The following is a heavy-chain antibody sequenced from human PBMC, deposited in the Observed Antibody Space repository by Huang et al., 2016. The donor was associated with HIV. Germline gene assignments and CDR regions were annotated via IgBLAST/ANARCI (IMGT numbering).Heavy chain of an antibody. Sequence: QVQLQESGPGLVKPSETLSLTCTVSGGSISSYYWSWIRQPPGKGLEWIGYMYYLGSTNYNPSRKSRVTISVDTSKNQFSLKLSSVTAADTAVYYCARSHSIHWGFNWFDPWGQGTLVTVSS. J-gene: IGHJ5*02. CDR2: MYYLGST. CDR3: ARSHSIHWGFNWFDP. V-gene: IGHV4-59*01. CDR1: GGSISSYY. D-gene: IGHD7-27*01.